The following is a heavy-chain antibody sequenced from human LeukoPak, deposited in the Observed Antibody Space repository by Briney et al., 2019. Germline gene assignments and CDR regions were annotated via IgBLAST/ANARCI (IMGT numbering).Heavy chain of an antibody. J-gene: IGHJ3*02. CDR3: ARADDCTNGVCDAFDI. D-gene: IGHD2-8*01. CDR2: IYHSGST. Sequence: PSETLSLTCTVSGGSISSGDYYWRWIRQPPGKGLEWIGYIYHSGSTYYNPSLKSRVTISVDRSKNQFSLKLSSVTAADTAVYYCARADDCTNGVCDAFDIWGQGTMVTVSS. CDR1: GGSISSGDYY. V-gene: IGHV4-30-4*01.